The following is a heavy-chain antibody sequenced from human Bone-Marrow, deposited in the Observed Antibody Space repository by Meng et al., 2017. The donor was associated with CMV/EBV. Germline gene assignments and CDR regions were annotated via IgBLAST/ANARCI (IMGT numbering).Heavy chain of an antibody. CDR3: ARDSVPQPQGFGEFDGSYYYYGMDV. J-gene: IGHJ6*02. Sequence: GGSLRLSCAVSGFTFGTDSMNWVRQAPGKGLEWVSYISSSSSTTIYYADSVKGRFTISRDNAKNSLYLQMNSLRAEDTAVYYCARDSVPQPQGFGEFDGSYYYYGMDVWGQGTTVTVSS. CDR2: ISSSSSTTI. V-gene: IGHV3-48*04. CDR1: GFTFGTDS. D-gene: IGHD3-10*01.